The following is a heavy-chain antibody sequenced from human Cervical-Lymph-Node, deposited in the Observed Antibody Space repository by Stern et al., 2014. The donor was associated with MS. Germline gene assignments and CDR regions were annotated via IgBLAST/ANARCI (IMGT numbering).Heavy chain of an antibody. D-gene: IGHD6-6*01. V-gene: IGHV4-39*01. CDR1: GDSISTRNYY. CDR3: ARHKRPFFDS. J-gene: IGHJ4*02. CDR2: IYYSGST. Sequence: QLQLQESGPGLLKPSETLSLTCTVSGDSISTRNYYWGWVRQAPGRGLEWIGSIYYSGSTYYNPSLERRVSTSIDTSQNQYSLRLISVTAADTAVYFCARHKRPFFDSWGQGALVTVSS.